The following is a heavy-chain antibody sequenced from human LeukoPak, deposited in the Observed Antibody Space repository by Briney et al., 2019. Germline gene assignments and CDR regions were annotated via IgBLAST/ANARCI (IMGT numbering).Heavy chain of an antibody. CDR3: ARDLQPYTVTTYYFDY. V-gene: IGHV1-2*02. CDR1: GYTFTAYY. D-gene: IGHD4-17*01. Sequence: ASVKVSCKASGYTFTAYYVHWVRQAPGQGLEWMGWINPNSGGTNYAQKFQGRVTMTRDTSISTAYMELSRLRSDDTAVYYCARDLQPYTVTTYYFDYWGQGTLVTVSS. J-gene: IGHJ4*02. CDR2: INPNSGGT.